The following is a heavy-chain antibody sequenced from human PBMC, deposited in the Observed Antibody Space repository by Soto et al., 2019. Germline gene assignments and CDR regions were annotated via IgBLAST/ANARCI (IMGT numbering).Heavy chain of an antibody. V-gene: IGHV3-23*01. D-gene: IGHD6-13*01. Sequence: VQLLESGGGLVQPGGSLRLSCVGSGFFFSSYTMTWVRQAPGKGLEWVSSFSATSENTYYADSVRGRFTISRDNSKNTLFLQMNSLTAEDTDMYYCAKARDQQLVSLPFDYWGQGILVIVSS. CDR2: FSATSENT. CDR1: GFFFSSYT. J-gene: IGHJ4*02. CDR3: AKARDQQLVSLPFDY.